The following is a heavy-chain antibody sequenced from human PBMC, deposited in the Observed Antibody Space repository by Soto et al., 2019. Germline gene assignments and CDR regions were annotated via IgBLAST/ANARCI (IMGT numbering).Heavy chain of an antibody. CDR2: IIPIFGTA. D-gene: IGHD1-7*01. V-gene: IGHV1-69*13. Sequence: SVKVSCRASGGTFSSYAISWVRQAPGQGLEWMGGIIPIFGTANYAQKFQGRVTITADESTSTAYMELSSLRSEDTAVYYCARGLTGTGYYYGMDVWGQGTTVTVSS. CDR1: GGTFSSYA. J-gene: IGHJ6*02. CDR3: ARGLTGTGYYYGMDV.